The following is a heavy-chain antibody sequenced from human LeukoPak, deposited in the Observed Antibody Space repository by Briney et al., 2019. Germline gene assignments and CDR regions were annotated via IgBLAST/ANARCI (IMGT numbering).Heavy chain of an antibody. V-gene: IGHV3-23*01. CDR2: ISGSGGST. Sequence: GGSLRLSCAASGFTFSSYAMSWVRQAPGKGLEWVSAISGSGGSTYYADSVKGRFTISSDNSKNTLYLQMNSLRAEDTAVYYCTTALIPAAIFWFDPWGQGTLVTVSS. CDR1: GFTFSSYA. D-gene: IGHD2-2*02. CDR3: TTALIPAAIFWFDP. J-gene: IGHJ5*02.